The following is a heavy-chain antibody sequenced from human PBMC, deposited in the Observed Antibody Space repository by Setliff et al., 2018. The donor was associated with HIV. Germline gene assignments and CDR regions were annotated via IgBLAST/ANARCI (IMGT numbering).Heavy chain of an antibody. D-gene: IGHD3-22*01. J-gene: IGHJ3*02. Sequence: GGSMRLSCAASGFTFSSHWMHWVRQAPGKGLVWVSRINGDGSSTTYADSVKGRFTISRDNAKNTLYLQMNSLRAEDTAVYYCAKGSGYYSTDAFDIWGQGTMVTVSS. CDR2: INGDGSST. CDR1: GFTFSSHW. CDR3: AKGSGYYSTDAFDI. V-gene: IGHV3-74*01.